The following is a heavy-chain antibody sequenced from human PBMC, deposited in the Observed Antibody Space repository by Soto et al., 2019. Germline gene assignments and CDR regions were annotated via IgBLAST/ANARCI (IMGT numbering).Heavy chain of an antibody. CDR2: INHSGST. V-gene: IGHV4-34*01. CDR3: ARGSIVPAASGETDYYYYMDV. CDR1: GGSFSGYY. J-gene: IGHJ6*03. Sequence: SETLSLTCAVYGGSFSGYYWSWIRQPPGKGLEWIGEINHSGSTNYNPSLKSRVTISVDTSKNQFSLKLSSVTAADTAVYYCARGSIVPAASGETDYYYYMDVWGKGTTVTVSS. D-gene: IGHD2-2*01.